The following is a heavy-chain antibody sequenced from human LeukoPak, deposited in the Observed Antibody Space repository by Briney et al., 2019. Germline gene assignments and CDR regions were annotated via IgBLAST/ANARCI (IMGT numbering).Heavy chain of an antibody. D-gene: IGHD3-16*02. V-gene: IGHV4-59*01. CDR1: GGSISSYY. CDR2: IYYSGST. J-gene: IGHJ5*02. Sequence: PSETLSLTCTVSGGSISSYYWSWIRQPPGKGLEWIGYIYYSGSTNYNPSLKSRVTISVDTSKNQFSLKLSSVTAADTAVYYCARSPYRLDWFDPWGQGTLVTVSS. CDR3: ARSPYRLDWFDP.